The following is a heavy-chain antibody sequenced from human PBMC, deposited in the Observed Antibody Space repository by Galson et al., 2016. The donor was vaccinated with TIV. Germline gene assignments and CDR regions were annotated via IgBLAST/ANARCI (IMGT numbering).Heavy chain of an antibody. CDR1: GGSVTSNLG. V-gene: IGHV1-69*13. Sequence: SVKVSCKASGGSVTSNLGLNWERQAPGQGLEWLGGILPISGQTNYAQKIQGRVTITADQSTTTVYMELRSLRSDDTAVYYCAREWPCGGDCYFLDNWGQGALVTVSS. CDR3: AREWPCGGDCYFLDN. CDR2: ILPISGQT. D-gene: IGHD2-21*02. J-gene: IGHJ4*02.